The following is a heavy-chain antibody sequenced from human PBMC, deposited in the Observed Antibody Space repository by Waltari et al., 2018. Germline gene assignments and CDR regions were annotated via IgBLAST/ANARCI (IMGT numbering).Heavy chain of an antibody. J-gene: IGHJ3*02. Sequence: QLQLQESGPGLVKPSETLSLTCTVSGGSISSSSYYWGWIRQPPVKGLGWIGSMYCSWSTYYNPSLKSRFTISVDTSKNQFSLKLSSVTAADTAVDYCAREWELLSAFDIWGQGTMVTVSS. CDR3: AREWELLSAFDI. V-gene: IGHV4-39*07. CDR2: MYCSWST. CDR1: GGSISSSSYY. D-gene: IGHD1-26*01.